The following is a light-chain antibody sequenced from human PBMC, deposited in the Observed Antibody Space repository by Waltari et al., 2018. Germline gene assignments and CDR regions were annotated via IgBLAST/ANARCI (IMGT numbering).Light chain of an antibody. CDR2: DYK. CDR3: AGWDETLYVAL. J-gene: IGLJ2*01. V-gene: IGLV1-47*01. Sequence: YQQHQGAAPTPLIYDYKQRHSRVPVRVSVSKSGTSASVAITGIRSEDKAAYHCAGWDETLYVALFGGGTKLSVL.